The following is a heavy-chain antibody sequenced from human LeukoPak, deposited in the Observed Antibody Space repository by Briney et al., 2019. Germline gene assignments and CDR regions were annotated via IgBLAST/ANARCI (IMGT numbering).Heavy chain of an antibody. CDR2: IYSSGST. V-gene: IGHV4-39*07. D-gene: IGHD3-10*01. J-gene: IGHJ4*02. CDR1: GDSISSSSYY. Sequence: PSETLSLTCTVSGDSISSSSYYWGWIRQPPGKGPEWIGSIYSSGSTYYNPSLKSRVTISVDTSKNQFSLKLSSVTAADTAVYYCAREVRRDGSGKPTRRFDYWGQGTLVTVSS. CDR3: AREVRRDGSGKPTRRFDY.